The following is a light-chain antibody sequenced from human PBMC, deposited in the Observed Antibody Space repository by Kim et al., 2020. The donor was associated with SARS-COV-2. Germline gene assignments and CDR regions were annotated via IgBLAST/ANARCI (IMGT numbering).Light chain of an antibody. Sequence: GQRVTSSCSGSSSNIGSNYVYWYQQLPGTAPKLLISKNNQRPSGVPDRFSGSKSGTSASLAISGFRSEDEADYYCAAWDDSLSGRVFGGGTQLTVL. CDR1: SSNIGSNY. CDR2: KNN. CDR3: AAWDDSLSGRV. V-gene: IGLV1-47*01. J-gene: IGLJ2*01.